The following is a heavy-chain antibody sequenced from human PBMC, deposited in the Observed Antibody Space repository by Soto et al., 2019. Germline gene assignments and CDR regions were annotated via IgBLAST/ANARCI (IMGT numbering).Heavy chain of an antibody. D-gene: IGHD3-10*01. Sequence: GGSLRLSCAASGFTFSSYGMHWVRQAPGKGLEWVAVISYDGSNKYYADSVKGRFTISRDNSKNTLYLQMNSLRAEDTAVYYCAKDRCSPYYYGSGSYHYYGMDVWGQGTTVTVSS. CDR3: AKDRCSPYYYGSGSYHYYGMDV. V-gene: IGHV3-30*18. CDR1: GFTFSSYG. J-gene: IGHJ6*02. CDR2: ISYDGSNK.